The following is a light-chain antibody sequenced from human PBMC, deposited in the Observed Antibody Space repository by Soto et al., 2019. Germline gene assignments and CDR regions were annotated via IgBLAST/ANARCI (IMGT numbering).Light chain of an antibody. V-gene: IGKV1-33*01. CDR3: QQFDNLPLT. J-gene: IGKJ4*01. Sequence: DIQMTQSPSSLSASVRDRVTITFQASQGITNYLNWYQQKPGKAPKIPIYDASVLEAGVPSRFGGGGSGTHFTLTTTSLQAEDVATYVCQQFDNLPLTFGGGTNLEIK. CDR1: QGITNY. CDR2: DAS.